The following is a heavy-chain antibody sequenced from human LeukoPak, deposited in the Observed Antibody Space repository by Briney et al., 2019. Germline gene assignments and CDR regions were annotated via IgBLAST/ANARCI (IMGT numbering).Heavy chain of an antibody. CDR2: FGTRSTSI. CDR3: AREVSEGFDF. Sequence: PGGSLRLSCTASGFTFSGYSMNWIRQAPGKGLEWVSSFGTRSTSIYHAGSVKGRFAISRDNAKNSLYLQMNSLRAEDTALYYCAREVSEGFDFWGQGTLVTVSS. J-gene: IGHJ4*02. CDR1: GFTFSGYS. V-gene: IGHV3-21*01. D-gene: IGHD3-22*01.